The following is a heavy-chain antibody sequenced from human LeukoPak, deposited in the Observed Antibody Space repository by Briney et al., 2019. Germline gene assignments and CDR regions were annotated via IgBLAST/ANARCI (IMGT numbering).Heavy chain of an antibody. CDR3: ARLRYCSSTSCSYEGYNWFDP. V-gene: IGHV4-4*09. CDR1: GGSISSYY. Sequence: PSETLSLTCTVSGGSISSYYWSWIRQPPGKGLEWIGYIYTSGSTNYNPSLKSRVTISVDTSKNQFSLKPSSVTAADTAVYYCARLRYCSSTSCSYEGYNWFDPWGQGTLVTVSS. D-gene: IGHD2-2*01. J-gene: IGHJ5*02. CDR2: IYTSGST.